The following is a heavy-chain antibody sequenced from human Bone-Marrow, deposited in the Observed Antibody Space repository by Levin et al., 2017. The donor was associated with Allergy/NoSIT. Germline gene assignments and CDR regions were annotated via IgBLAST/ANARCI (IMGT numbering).Heavy chain of an antibody. CDR2: ISPYNGNT. J-gene: IGHJ5*02. CDR3: ARGGVGATVGWFDP. V-gene: IGHV1-18*01. D-gene: IGHD1-26*01. CDR1: GYTFTNYG. Sequence: GESLKISCKASGYTFTNYGINWVRQAPGQGLEWMGWISPYNGNTNYAQNLQGRVTMTTDTSTSTAYMELRSLRSDDTAVYYCARGGVGATVGWFDPWGQGTLVTVSS.